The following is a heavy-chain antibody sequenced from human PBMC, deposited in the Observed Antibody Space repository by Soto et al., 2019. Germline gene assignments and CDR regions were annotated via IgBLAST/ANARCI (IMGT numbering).Heavy chain of an antibody. CDR3: ARDFGHPNLLATGFYYYGMDV. Sequence: ASVKVSCKASGYSFNTYVIHWVRQAPGQGLEWMGWINFASGSRKYSQKVQGRVTFTGDTSASTAYMELSSLKSEDTAVYYCARDFGHPNLLATGFYYYGMDVWGQGTTVTVSS. CDR1: GYSFNTYV. D-gene: IGHD5-12*01. CDR2: INFASGSR. J-gene: IGHJ6*02. V-gene: IGHV1-3*01.